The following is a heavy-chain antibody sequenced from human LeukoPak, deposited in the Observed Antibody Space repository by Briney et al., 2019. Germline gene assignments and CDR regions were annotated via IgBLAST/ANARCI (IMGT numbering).Heavy chain of an antibody. J-gene: IGHJ4*02. D-gene: IGHD1-26*01. CDR2: IDPDGSTT. V-gene: IGHV3-74*01. Sequence: GGSLRLSCAASGFTLSSYWMHWVRQAPGEGLVWVSRIDPDGSTTNYADSVKGRFTTSRDNARNTLYLQMNSLRAEDTAVYYCVRDRVGPDYWGQGTLVTVSS. CDR3: VRDRVGPDY. CDR1: GFTLSSYW.